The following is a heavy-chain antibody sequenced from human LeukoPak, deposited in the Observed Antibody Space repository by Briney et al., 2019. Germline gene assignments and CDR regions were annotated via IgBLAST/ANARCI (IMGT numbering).Heavy chain of an antibody. D-gene: IGHD1-26*01. CDR3: ARERKLVGATVYYFDF. CDR2: INPNSGGT. J-gene: IGHJ4*02. V-gene: IGHV1-2*02. CDR1: GYTFTGYY. Sequence: ASVKVSCKASGYTFTGYYMHWVRQAPGQGLEWKGWINPNSGGTNYAQKFQGRVTMTRDTSISTAYMELSRLRSDDTAVYYCARERKLVGATVYYFDFWGQGTLVTVSS.